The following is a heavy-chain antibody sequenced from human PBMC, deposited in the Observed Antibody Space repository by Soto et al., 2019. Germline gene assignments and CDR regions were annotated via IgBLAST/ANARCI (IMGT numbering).Heavy chain of an antibody. Sequence: ASVKVSCKASGYTFTNYAIQWVRQAPGQSLEWLGWINAGNGNTRYSQKFQGRVTITRDTSASTAYMELSSLRSEDTAVYFCANDVWYSGNYYFAFWGQGTLVTGSS. J-gene: IGHJ4*02. CDR1: GYTFTNYA. D-gene: IGHD1-26*01. CDR2: INAGNGNT. V-gene: IGHV1-3*01. CDR3: ANDVWYSGNYYFAF.